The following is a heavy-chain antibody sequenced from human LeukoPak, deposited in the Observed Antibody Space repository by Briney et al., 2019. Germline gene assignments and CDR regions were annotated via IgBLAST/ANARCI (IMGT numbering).Heavy chain of an antibody. CDR1: GFTFSSYG. CDR2: IGGRDGST. J-gene: IGHJ4*02. Sequence: GGSLRLSCAASGFTFSSYGMSWVRQAPGKGLEWVSAIGGRDGSTYYADSVKGRFTTSRDNSKNTLYVQMNSLRAEDTAVYYCAKGHYYGSGSLDYWGQGTLVTVSS. CDR3: AKGHYYGSGSLDY. V-gene: IGHV3-23*01. D-gene: IGHD3-10*01.